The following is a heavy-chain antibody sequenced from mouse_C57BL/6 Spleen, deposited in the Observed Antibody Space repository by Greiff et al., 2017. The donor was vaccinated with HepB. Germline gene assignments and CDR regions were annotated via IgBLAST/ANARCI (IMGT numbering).Heavy chain of an antibody. CDR3: ARRDYSNSIFDY. CDR1: GFTFSDYG. CDR2: ISSGSSTI. Sequence: EVKLMESGGGLVKPGGSLKLSCAASGFTFSDYGMHWVRQAPEKGLEWVAYISSGSSTIYYADTVKGRFTISRDHAKNTLFLQMTSLRSEDTAMYYCARRDYSNSIFDYWGQGTTLTVSS. J-gene: IGHJ2*01. D-gene: IGHD2-5*01. V-gene: IGHV5-17*01.